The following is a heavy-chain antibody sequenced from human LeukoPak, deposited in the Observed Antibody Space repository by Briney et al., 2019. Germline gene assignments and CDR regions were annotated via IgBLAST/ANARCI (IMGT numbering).Heavy chain of an antibody. CDR3: AKSGGYGLIDY. Sequence: KPSETLSLTCTVSGASISGSGYYWGWIHQPPGRGLEWIGSIYSSGSTYYNASLQSRVTISIETSKNQISLRLNSVTAADTAMYYCAKSGGYGLIDYWGQGTLVTVSS. CDR1: GASISGSGYY. V-gene: IGHV4-39*01. CDR2: IYSSGST. J-gene: IGHJ4*02. D-gene: IGHD1-26*01.